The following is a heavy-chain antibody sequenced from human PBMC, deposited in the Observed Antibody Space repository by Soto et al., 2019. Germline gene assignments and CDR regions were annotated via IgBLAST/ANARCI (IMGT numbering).Heavy chain of an antibody. J-gene: IGHJ4*02. V-gene: IGHV4-61*01. CDR1: GGSVSSGSYY. CDR3: ARGYCSSTSCYIIDY. Sequence: SETLSLTCTVSGGSVSSGSYYWSWIRQPPGKGLEWIGYIYYSGSTNYNPSLKSRVTISVDTSKNQFSLKLSSVTAADTAVYYCARGYCSSTSCYIIDYWGQGTLVTVSS. CDR2: IYYSGST. D-gene: IGHD2-2*02.